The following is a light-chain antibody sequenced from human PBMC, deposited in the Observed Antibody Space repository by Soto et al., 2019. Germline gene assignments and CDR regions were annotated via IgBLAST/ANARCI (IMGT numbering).Light chain of an antibody. CDR3: QQRRT. CDR1: QSVSNS. Sequence: EIVLTQSPVTLSLSPGETATLSCRASQSVSNSLAWYQQKPGQAPRLLIDDTSNMATGIPARFSGSGSGTDFTLTISSLVPGDFAIYYCQQRRTFGPGTRVEIK. J-gene: IGKJ3*01. CDR2: DTS. V-gene: IGKV3-11*01.